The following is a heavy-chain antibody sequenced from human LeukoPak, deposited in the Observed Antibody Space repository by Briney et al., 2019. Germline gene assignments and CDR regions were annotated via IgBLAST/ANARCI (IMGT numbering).Heavy chain of an antibody. J-gene: IGHJ1*01. V-gene: IGHV3-53*01. D-gene: IGHD4/OR15-4a*01. CDR1: GFNVGSNY. CDR2: IYSGGTT. CDR3: ARVDYGDHQYFQS. Sequence: GSLRLSCAASGFNVGSNYMHWVRQAPGKGLEWVSVIYSGGTTYYPDSVRGRFTISRDNSKNTLYLHMNSLRAEDTAVYYYARVDYGDHQYFQSWGQGTLVTVSS.